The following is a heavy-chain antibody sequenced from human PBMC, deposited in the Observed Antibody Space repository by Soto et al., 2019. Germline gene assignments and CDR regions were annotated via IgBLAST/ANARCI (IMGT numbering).Heavy chain of an antibody. CDR2: ISAYNGNT. Sequence: ASVKVSCKASGYTFTSYGISWVRQAPGQGLEWMGWISAYNGNTNYAQKLQSSITMTTDTSTSTAYMELRSLRSDDTSVYYCAGVNYDCFDYWGQGTLVTVSS. CDR3: AGVNYDCFDY. CDR1: GYTFTSYG. V-gene: IGHV1-18*01. J-gene: IGHJ4*02. D-gene: IGHD3-3*01.